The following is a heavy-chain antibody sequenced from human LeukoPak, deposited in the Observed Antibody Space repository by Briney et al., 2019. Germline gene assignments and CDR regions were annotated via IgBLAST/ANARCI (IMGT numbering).Heavy chain of an antibody. J-gene: IGHJ4*02. V-gene: IGHV4-59*08. CDR3: ARHPTYYYGSGSYGPFDY. CDR2: IYYSGST. D-gene: IGHD3-10*01. Sequence: PSETLSLTCTVSGGSISSYYWSWIRQPPGKGLEWIGYIYYSGSTNYNPSLKSRVTISVDTSKNQFSLKLSSVTAADTAVYYCARHPTYYYGSGSYGPFDYWGQGTLVTVSS. CDR1: GGSISSYY.